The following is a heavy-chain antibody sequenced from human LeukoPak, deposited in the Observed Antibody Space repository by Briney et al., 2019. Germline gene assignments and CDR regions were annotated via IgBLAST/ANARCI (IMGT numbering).Heavy chain of an antibody. CDR3: ARDFCSTICLDY. V-gene: IGHV1-46*01. J-gene: IGHJ4*02. CDR1: GYTFTSYY. D-gene: IGHD2-2*01. Sequence: ASVKVSCKASGYTFTSYYVHWVRQAPGQGLEWMGIINPSGGSTSYAQKFQGRVTMTRDTSTSTVYMEVRSLRSEDTAVYYCARDFCSTICLDYWGQGTLVTVSS. CDR2: INPSGGST.